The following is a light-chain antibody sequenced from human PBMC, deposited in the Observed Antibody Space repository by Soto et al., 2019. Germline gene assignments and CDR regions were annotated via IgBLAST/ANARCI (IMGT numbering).Light chain of an antibody. CDR2: DAT. J-gene: IGKJ5*01. Sequence: ELVITQSPATLSVSPGGRAPLSCRASQNLITNLAWYQQKPGQAPRLLIHDATTRATGIPARFSGSGSGTEFTLTISSLQSEDFAVYYCQQYHDWPLTFGQGTRLEI. V-gene: IGKV3-15*01. CDR1: QNLITN. CDR3: QQYHDWPLT.